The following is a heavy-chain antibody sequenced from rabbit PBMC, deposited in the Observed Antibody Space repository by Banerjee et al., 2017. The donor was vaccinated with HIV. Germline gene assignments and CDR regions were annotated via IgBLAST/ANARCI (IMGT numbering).Heavy chain of an antibody. V-gene: IGHV1S45*01. Sequence: QEQLEESGGDLVKPEGSLTLTCTASGFSFSSRYWICWVRQAPGKGLEWIACIDAGSSGSTYYANWAKGRFTISKISSTTVTLQMTSLTAADTATYSCARDLGRYTTLWGPGTLVTVS. CDR2: IDAGSSGST. CDR1: GFSFSSRYW. CDR3: ARDLGRYTTL. D-gene: IGHD5-1*01. J-gene: IGHJ6*01.